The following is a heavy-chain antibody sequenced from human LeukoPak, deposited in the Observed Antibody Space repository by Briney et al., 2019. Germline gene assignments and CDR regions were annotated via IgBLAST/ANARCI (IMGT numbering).Heavy chain of an antibody. CDR3: ARDRGIFGVDNWFDP. D-gene: IGHD3-3*01. CDR1: GGTFSSYT. CDR2: IIPILGIA. J-gene: IGHJ5*02. Sequence: ASVKVSCKASGGTFSSYTISWVRQAPGQGLEWMGRIIPILGIANYAQKFQGRVTITADKSTCTAYMELSSLRSEDTAVYYCARDRGIFGVDNWFDPWGQGTLVTVSS. V-gene: IGHV1-69*04.